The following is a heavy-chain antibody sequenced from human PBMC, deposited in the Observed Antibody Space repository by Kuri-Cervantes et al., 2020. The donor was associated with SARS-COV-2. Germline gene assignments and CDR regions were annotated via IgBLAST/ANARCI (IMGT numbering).Heavy chain of an antibody. CDR1: GFTFSSNW. V-gene: IGHV3-30*18. D-gene: IGHD4-11*01. J-gene: IGHJ3*02. CDR3: AKPIHDYSLGYHDAFDI. CDR2: ISYDGSNK. Sequence: LSLTCAASGFTFSSNWMSWVRQAPGKGLEWVAVISYDGSNKYYADPVKGRFTISRDNSKNTLYLQMNSLRAEDTTVYYCAKPIHDYSLGYHDAFDIWGQGTMVTVSS.